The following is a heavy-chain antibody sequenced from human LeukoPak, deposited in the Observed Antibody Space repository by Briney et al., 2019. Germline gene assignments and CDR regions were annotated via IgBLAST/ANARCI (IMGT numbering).Heavy chain of an antibody. J-gene: IGHJ4*02. V-gene: IGHV4-59*12. CDR3: AREPYDSSGYQSYFDY. Sequence: SETLSLTCTVSGGSISSYYWSWIRQPPGKGLEWIGYFFYSGSTNYNPSLKSRLTISADTSKNQFSLRLNSVTAADTAVYYCAREPYDSSGYQSYFDYWGQGTLVTVSS. D-gene: IGHD3-22*01. CDR2: FFYSGST. CDR1: GGSISSYY.